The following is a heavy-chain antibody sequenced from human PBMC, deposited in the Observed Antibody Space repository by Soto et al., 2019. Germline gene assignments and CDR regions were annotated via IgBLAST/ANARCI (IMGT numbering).Heavy chain of an antibody. D-gene: IGHD3-10*01. CDR3: ARHNYGSGSTYFDY. CDR2: IYYSGST. V-gene: IGHV4-59*08. Sequence: QVQLQESGPGLVKPSETLSLTCTVSGGSISSYYWSWIRQPPGKGLEWIGYIYYSGSTNYNPSLKGRGTXXVXTXMNQFPLKLNSMTAADTAVYYCARHNYGSGSTYFDYWGQGTLVTVSS. J-gene: IGHJ4*02. CDR1: GGSISSYY.